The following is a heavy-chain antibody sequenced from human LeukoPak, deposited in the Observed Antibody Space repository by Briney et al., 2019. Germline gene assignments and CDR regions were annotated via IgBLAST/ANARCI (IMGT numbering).Heavy chain of an antibody. V-gene: IGHV3-33*01. CDR3: ARDSSSWTDSGIFDY. CDR1: GFTFSSYG. D-gene: IGHD6-13*01. J-gene: IGHJ4*02. Sequence: GRSLRLSCAASGFTFSSYGMHWVRRAPGKGLEWVAVIWYDGSNKYYADSVKGRFTISRDNSKNTLYLQMNSLRAEDTAVYYCARDSSSWTDSGIFDYWGQGTLVTVSS. CDR2: IWYDGSNK.